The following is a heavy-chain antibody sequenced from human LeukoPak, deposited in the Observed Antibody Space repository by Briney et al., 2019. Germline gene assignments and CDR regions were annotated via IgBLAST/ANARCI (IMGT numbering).Heavy chain of an antibody. CDR2: IIPIFGTA. CDR1: GGTFSSYA. J-gene: IGHJ5*02. Sequence: SVKVSCKASGGTFSSYAISWVRQAPGQGLEWMGGIIPIFGTANYAQKFQGRVTITTDESTSTAYMELSSLRSEDTAVYYCARVTIFGVVMRWFDPWGQGTLVTVSS. V-gene: IGHV1-69*05. D-gene: IGHD3-3*01. CDR3: ARVTIFGVVMRWFDP.